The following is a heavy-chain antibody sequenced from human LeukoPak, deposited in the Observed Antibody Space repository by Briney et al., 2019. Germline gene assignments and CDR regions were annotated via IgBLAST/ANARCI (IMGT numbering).Heavy chain of an antibody. CDR2: IKEDGSET. V-gene: IGHV3-7*01. J-gene: IGHJ4*02. Sequence: PGGSLRLSCAASGFTFSEYWMSWVRQAPGKGLQWVANIKEDGSETYYDDSVRGRFTISRDNAKTSLYLQMNSLRVEDTAVYYCARARWEGSVAGRRDCWGQGTLVTVSS. D-gene: IGHD6-19*01. CDR3: ARARWEGSVAGRRDC. CDR1: GFTFSEYW.